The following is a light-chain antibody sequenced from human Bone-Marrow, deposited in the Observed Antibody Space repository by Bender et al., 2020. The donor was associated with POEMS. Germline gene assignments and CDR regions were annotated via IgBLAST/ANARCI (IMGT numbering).Light chain of an antibody. Sequence: SYVLTQPPSVSVAPGQTARITCGGNNIGSYSVHWYQQRPGQAPVLVIHDDRDRPSGIPERFSGSNSGSAATLTISGVEAGDAADYYCQVWDSSSDVVFGGGTKLTVL. V-gene: IGLV3-21*02. J-gene: IGLJ2*01. CDR2: DDR. CDR1: NIGSYS. CDR3: QVWDSSSDVV.